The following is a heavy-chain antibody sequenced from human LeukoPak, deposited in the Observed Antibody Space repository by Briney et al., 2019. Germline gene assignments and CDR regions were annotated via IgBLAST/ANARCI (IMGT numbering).Heavy chain of an antibody. CDR3: ASYRGSSGSFDS. Sequence: PSETLSLTCTVSGGSISSYYCSWIRRPAGKGLEWIGRINTSGFTDYNPSLKSRVTMSVDKSRNQFSLKLRSVTAADTAVYYCASYRGSSGSFDSWGQGTLVTVSS. V-gene: IGHV4-4*07. J-gene: IGHJ4*02. CDR1: GGSISSYY. D-gene: IGHD6-6*01. CDR2: INTSGFT.